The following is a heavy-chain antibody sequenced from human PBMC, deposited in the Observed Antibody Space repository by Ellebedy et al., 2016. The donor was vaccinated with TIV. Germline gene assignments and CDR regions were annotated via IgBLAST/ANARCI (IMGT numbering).Heavy chain of an antibody. D-gene: IGHD2-15*01. Sequence: MPSETLSLTCSVSGVSISDSNYYWDWIRQPPGKGLEWIGNVYHSGNSYHSPSVRGRVTVSMDTSKNQFSLKLTSVTAADSAKYFYARRLVVGARFDSWGQGLLVTVSS. CDR1: GVSISDSNYY. CDR3: ARRLVVGARFDS. J-gene: IGHJ4*02. V-gene: IGHV4-39*01. CDR2: VYHSGNS.